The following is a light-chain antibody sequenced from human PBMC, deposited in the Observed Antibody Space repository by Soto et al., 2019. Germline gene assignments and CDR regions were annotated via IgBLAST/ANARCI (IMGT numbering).Light chain of an antibody. CDR2: DAS. J-gene: IGKJ4*01. V-gene: IGKV3-11*01. CDR1: QSVSSY. CDR3: QQRSNCPLLT. Sequence: EIVLTQSPATLSLSPGERATLSCRASQSVSSYLAWYQQKPGQAPRLLIYDASNRATGIPARFSGSGSGTDFTLTISSLEPEDFAVYYCQQRSNCPLLTFCGGTKVEIK.